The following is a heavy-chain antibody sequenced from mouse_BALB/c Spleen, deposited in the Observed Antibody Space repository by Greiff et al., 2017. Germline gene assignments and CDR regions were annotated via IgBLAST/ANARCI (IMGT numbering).Heavy chain of an antibody. CDR2: IWGDGST. J-gene: IGHJ3*01. CDR3: ARGGDYGSSYGFAY. D-gene: IGHD1-1*01. Sequence: VQRVESGPGLVAPSQSLSITCTVSGFSLTGYGVNWVRQPPGKGLEWLGMIWGDGSTDYNSALKSRLSISKDNSKSQVFLKMNSLQTDDTARYYCARGGDYGSSYGFAYWGQGTLVTVSA. V-gene: IGHV2-6-7*01. CDR1: GFSLTGYG.